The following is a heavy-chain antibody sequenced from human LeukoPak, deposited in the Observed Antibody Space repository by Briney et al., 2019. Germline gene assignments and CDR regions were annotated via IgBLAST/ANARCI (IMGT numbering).Heavy chain of an antibody. J-gene: IGHJ4*02. CDR3: ATPYRNIVVVPAAIGVPGY. Sequence: GGSLRLSCAASGFTFSSYAMSWVRQAPGKGLEWVSGISGSGGSTYYADSVKGRFTISRDNSKNTLYLQMNSLRAEDTAVYFCATPYRNIVVVPAAIGVPGYWGQGTLVTVSP. CDR2: ISGSGGST. D-gene: IGHD2-2*01. CDR1: GFTFSSYA. V-gene: IGHV3-23*01.